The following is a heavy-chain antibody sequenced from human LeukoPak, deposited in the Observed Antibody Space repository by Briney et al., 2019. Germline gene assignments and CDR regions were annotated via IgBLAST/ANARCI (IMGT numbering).Heavy chain of an antibody. CDR3: ARDSFYTGYDRGFGY. Sequence: GGSLRLSCTASGFTLSNFAMHWVRQSPDKGLQYVSAIGTNGSRTFYADSVKGRFIISRDNSKNTLYLQMGSLRGEDTAVYYCARDSFYTGYDRGFGYWGQGTLVTVSS. CDR2: IGTNGSRT. V-gene: IGHV3-64*02. D-gene: IGHD5-12*01. J-gene: IGHJ4*02. CDR1: GFTLSNFA.